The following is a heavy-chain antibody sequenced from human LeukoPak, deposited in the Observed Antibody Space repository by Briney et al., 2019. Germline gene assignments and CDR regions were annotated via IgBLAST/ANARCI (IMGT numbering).Heavy chain of an antibody. D-gene: IGHD6-6*01. CDR2: IKQDGSEK. CDR3: ARGRIAARGHDAFDI. V-gene: IGHV3-7*01. CDR1: GFSFSNSW. J-gene: IGHJ3*02. Sequence: GGSLRLSCAASGFSFSNSWMHWVRQAPGKGLEWVANIKQDGSEKYYVDSVKGRFTISRDNAKNSLYLQMNSLRAEDTAVYYCARGRIAARGHDAFDIWGQGTMVTVSS.